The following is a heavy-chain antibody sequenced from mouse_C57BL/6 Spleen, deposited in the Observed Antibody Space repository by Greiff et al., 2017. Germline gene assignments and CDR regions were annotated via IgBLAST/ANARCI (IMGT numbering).Heavy chain of an antibody. CDR1: GFSFNTYA. V-gene: IGHV10-1*01. CDR3: VRSDYGRGFDY. CDR2: IRSKSNNYAT. J-gene: IGHJ2*01. D-gene: IGHD1-1*01. Sequence: GGGLVQPKGSLKLSCAASGFSFNTYAMNWVRQAPGKGLEWVARIRSKSNNYATYYADSVKDRFTISRDDSESMLYLQMNNLKTEDTAMYYCVRSDYGRGFDYWGQGTTLTVSS.